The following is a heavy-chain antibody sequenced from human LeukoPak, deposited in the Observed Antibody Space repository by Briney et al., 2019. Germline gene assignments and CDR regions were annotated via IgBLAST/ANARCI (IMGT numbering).Heavy chain of an antibody. Sequence: KSRGSRRLSCVVSGIPFSDFYMNWIRQAPGKGLEWISYISSSSSYTDHAESVKGRFTISRDNAKSALYLQMNDLRVEDTAVYYCAPGTAADYWGQGAQVIVSS. J-gene: IGHJ4*02. CDR3: APGTAADY. D-gene: IGHD6-13*01. CDR2: ISSSSSYT. V-gene: IGHV3-11*03. CDR1: GIPFSDFY.